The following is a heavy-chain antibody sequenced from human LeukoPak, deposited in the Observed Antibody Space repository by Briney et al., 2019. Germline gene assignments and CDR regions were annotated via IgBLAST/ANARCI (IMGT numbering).Heavy chain of an antibody. CDR1: GFTFAASA. V-gene: IGHV3-23*01. CDR2: FTISGDVE. J-gene: IGHJ4*02. D-gene: IGHD6-19*01. CDR3: AKLIRYSGWPLDY. Sequence: GGSLRLSCAASGFTFAASALAWVRQAPGKGLEWVSTFTISGDVEKYSDSVRGRFPISRDNAKNTVYLQMNSLRAEDTARYYCAKLIRYSGWPLDYWGQGTLVTVSS.